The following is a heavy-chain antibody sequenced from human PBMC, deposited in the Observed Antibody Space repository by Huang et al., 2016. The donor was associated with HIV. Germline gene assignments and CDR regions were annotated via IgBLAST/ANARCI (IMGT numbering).Heavy chain of an antibody. D-gene: IGHD1-26*01. J-gene: IGHJ4*02. CDR3: AKDGADEEWDIDY. CDR2: ISYDGSNK. V-gene: IGHV3-30*18. Sequence: VQLVESGGGVVQPGRSLSLACAASGFRFSTYGLHWVRPAPGKGLEWVAGISYDGSNKYYAHSVKGRFTISRDTSENKVYLQMNSLRHEDTAVYYCAKDGADEEWDIDYWGQGTLVTVSS. CDR1: GFRFSTYG.